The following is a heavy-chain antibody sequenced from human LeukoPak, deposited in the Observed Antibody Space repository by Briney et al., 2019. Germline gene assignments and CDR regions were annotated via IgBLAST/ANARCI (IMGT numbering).Heavy chain of an antibody. V-gene: IGHV4-34*01. CDR3: ARYYYDSSGYSTADTDY. D-gene: IGHD3-22*01. Sequence: SETLSLTCVVNGGSFSGYYWSWIRQPPGKGLEWIGEIDQSGTTNYNPSLKSRVAISVDTSKNQFSLKLSSVTAADTAVYYCARYYYDSSGYSTADTDYWGQGTLVTVSS. CDR2: IDQSGTT. CDR1: GGSFSGYY. J-gene: IGHJ4*02.